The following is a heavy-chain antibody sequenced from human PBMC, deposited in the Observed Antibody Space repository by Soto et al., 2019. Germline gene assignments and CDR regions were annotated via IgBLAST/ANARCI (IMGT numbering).Heavy chain of an antibody. CDR2: IQSGGST. J-gene: IGHJ5*02. CDR1: GFTVSTKY. CDR3: TKGPVGVVTWFDP. Sequence: GSLRLSCAASGFTVSTKYMSWVRQAPGKGLEWVSLIQSGGSTYYAGSVEGRFTISRDNSENMLFLQMNSLRVEDTAMYYCTKGPVGVVTWFDPWGQGTLVTVSS. D-gene: IGHD3-3*01. V-gene: IGHV3-66*01.